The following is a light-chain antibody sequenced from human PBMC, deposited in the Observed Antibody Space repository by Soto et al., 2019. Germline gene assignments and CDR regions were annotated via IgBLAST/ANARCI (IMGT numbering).Light chain of an antibody. CDR3: QQTYSDIS. J-gene: IGKJ4*01. V-gene: IGKV1-39*01. CDR2: NAS. CDR1: QTISTY. Sequence: DIQLTQYPSSLSASAGDTVTITCRASQTISTYLLWYHQKPGRAPNLLIYNASTLHSGVPSKFSGSGSGTDFTLTISGLQPEDFATYHCQQTYSDISFGGGTKVE.